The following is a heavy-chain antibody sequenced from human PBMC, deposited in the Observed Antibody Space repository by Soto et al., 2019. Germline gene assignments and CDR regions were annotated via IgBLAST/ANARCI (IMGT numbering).Heavy chain of an antibody. J-gene: IGHJ4*02. CDR2: VSYDGSNK. CDR1: GFTFGDYA. D-gene: IGHD4-17*01. CDR3: ASAAFSYGDYPPDY. Sequence: GGSLRLSCTGSGFTFGDYAMSWVRRAPGKGLEWVAVVSYDGSNKYYADSVKGRFNISRDISKNTLSLQMDSLRTEDTAIYYCASAAFSYGDYPPDYWGQGTLVTVSS. V-gene: IGHV3-30*04.